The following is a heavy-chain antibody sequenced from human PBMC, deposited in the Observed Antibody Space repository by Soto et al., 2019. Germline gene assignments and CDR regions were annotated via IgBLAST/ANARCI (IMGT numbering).Heavy chain of an antibody. Sequence: EVQLVESGGGLVQPGRSLRLSCAASGFTFDDYAMHWVRQAPGKGLEWVSGISWNSGSIGYADSVKGRFTISRDNAKNSLYLQMNSLRAEDTALYYCARMMYYDILIGPWGAFDIWGQGTMVTVSS. V-gene: IGHV3-9*01. D-gene: IGHD3-9*01. CDR2: ISWNSGSI. J-gene: IGHJ3*02. CDR1: GFTFDDYA. CDR3: ARMMYYDILIGPWGAFDI.